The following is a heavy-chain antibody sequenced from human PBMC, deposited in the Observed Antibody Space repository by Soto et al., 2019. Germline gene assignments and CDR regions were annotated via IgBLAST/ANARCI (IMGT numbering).Heavy chain of an antibody. CDR1: GFTFSNYF. D-gene: IGHD1-1*01. CDR3: ARTYVPGIAGFDP. CDR2: MSGDGKTI. V-gene: IGHV3-74*01. Sequence: GGSLRLSCAASGFTFSNYFMHWVRQVPGEGLVWVSRMSGDGKTISYADSVKGRFTISRDNAKNTLYLQMNSLRVEDTAVYYCARTYVPGIAGFDPWGQGTLVTVSS. J-gene: IGHJ5*02.